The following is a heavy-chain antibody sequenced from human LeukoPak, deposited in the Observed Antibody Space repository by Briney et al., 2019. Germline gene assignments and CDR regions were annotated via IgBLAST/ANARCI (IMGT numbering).Heavy chain of an antibody. Sequence: GGSLRLPCAASGFTFSSYAMSWVRQAPGKGLEWVSAISGSGGSTYYADSVKGRFTISRDNSKNTLYLQMNSLRAEDTAVYYCAKGGRAAHYFDYWGQGTLVTVSS. J-gene: IGHJ4*02. D-gene: IGHD2-15*01. CDR3: AKGGRAAHYFDY. CDR2: ISGSGGST. CDR1: GFTFSSYA. V-gene: IGHV3-23*01.